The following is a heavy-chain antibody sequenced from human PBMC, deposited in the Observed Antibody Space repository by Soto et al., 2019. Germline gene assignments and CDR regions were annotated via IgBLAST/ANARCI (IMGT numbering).Heavy chain of an antibody. CDR2: INPSGGST. CDR3: ARDPRANLPSGYDCFDY. Sequence: QVQLVQSGAEVKKPGASVKVSCKASGYTFTSYYMHWVRQAPGQGLEWMGIINPSGGSTSYAEKFQGRVRMTRDTSTSTVYMELSSLRSEDTAVYYCARDPRANLPSGYDCFDYWGQGTMVTVSS. CDR1: GYTFTSYY. D-gene: IGHD5-12*01. J-gene: IGHJ4*02. V-gene: IGHV1-46*01.